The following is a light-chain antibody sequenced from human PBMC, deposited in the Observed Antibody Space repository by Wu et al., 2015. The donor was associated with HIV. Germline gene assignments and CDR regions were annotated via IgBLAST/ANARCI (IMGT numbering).Light chain of an antibody. J-gene: IGKJ2*03. V-gene: IGKV3-20*01. CDR2: GAS. CDR3: LQYGRTPYS. CDR1: QSLTNNY. Sequence: EVVLTQSPGTLSLSPGERATLFCRASQSLTNNYLSWYQQRPGQAPRLLIHGASTRATGIPDRFSGSGSGTDFTLTISRLDPEDFAVYYCLQYGRTPYSFGQGTKLEIK.